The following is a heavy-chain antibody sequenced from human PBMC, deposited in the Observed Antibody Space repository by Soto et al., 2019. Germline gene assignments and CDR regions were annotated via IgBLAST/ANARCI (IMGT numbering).Heavy chain of an antibody. J-gene: IGHJ6*02. CDR2: ISYDGSNK. CDR3: AKKYSISSRGGYYYYGMDV. D-gene: IGHD6-6*01. Sequence: LRLSCAASGFTFSSYGMHWVRQAPGKGLEWVAVISYDGSNKYYADSVRGRFTISRDNSKNTLYLQMNSLRAEDTAVYYCAKKYSISSRGGYYYYGMDVWGQGTTVTVSS. V-gene: IGHV3-30*18. CDR1: GFTFSSYG.